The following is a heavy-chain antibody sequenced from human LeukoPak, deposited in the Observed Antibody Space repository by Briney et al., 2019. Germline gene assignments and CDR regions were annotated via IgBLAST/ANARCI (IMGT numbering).Heavy chain of an antibody. Sequence: ASVKVSCKASGYTFTGYYMHWVRQAPGQGLEWMGWINPNSGGTNYAQKFRGWVTMTRDTSISTAYMELSRLRSDDTAVYYCARVGGYDYYFDYWGQGTLVTVSS. J-gene: IGHJ4*02. CDR2: INPNSGGT. V-gene: IGHV1-2*04. CDR3: ARVGGYDYYFDY. D-gene: IGHD5-12*01. CDR1: GYTFTGYY.